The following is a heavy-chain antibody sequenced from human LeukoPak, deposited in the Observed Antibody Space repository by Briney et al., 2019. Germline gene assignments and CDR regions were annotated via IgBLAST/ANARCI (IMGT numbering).Heavy chain of an antibody. D-gene: IGHD3-22*01. Sequence: ASVKVSCKASGYTFTSYDINWVRQAPGQGLEWRGWMNPNSGNTGYAQKFQGRVTMTRNTSISTAYMELSSLRSEDTAVYYCARGSKDYYDSSGYYYYWGQGTLVTGSS. CDR2: MNPNSGNT. V-gene: IGHV1-8*01. CDR1: GYTFTSYD. CDR3: ARGSKDYYDSSGYYYY. J-gene: IGHJ4*02.